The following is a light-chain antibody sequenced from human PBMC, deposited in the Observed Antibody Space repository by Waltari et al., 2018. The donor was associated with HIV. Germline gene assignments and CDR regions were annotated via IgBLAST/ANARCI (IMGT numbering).Light chain of an antibody. CDR3: ASWDDSRTGLYV. V-gene: IGLV1-44*01. Sequence: QSVLTQSPSVSGTPGQRVIIFCSGSTSNIGANSVNWYQQLPGTAPKRLIHSTKQLPSGVPDRFSGSKSGTSASLAINGLQSEDEAVYFCASWDDSRTGLYVFGTGTKVTVL. J-gene: IGLJ1*01. CDR1: TSNIGANS. CDR2: STK.